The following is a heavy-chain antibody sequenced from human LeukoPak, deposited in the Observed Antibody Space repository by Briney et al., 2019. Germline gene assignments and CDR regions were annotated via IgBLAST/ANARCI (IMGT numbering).Heavy chain of an antibody. CDR1: GGSISSYY. CDR2: INHSGST. J-gene: IGHJ5*02. D-gene: IGHD5-12*01. Sequence: SETLSLTCTVSGGSISSYYWSWIRQPPGKGLEWIGEINHSGSTNYNPSLKSRVTISVDTSKNQFSLKLSSVTAADTAVYYCARRGYSGYRVKLNWFDPWGQGTLVTVSS. V-gene: IGHV4-34*01. CDR3: ARRGYSGYRVKLNWFDP.